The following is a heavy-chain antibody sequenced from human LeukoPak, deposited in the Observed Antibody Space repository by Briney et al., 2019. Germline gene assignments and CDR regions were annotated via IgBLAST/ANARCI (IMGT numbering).Heavy chain of an antibody. D-gene: IGHD2-21*02. V-gene: IGHV4-61*02. CDR3: TRGVTFGVLVFLD. Sequence: SETLSLTCTVSGASISSGNDYWTWIRQPAGKGLEGIGRIYTTGTTNDNPSLKSRADVSGDTSQNQFSLKLSSVTAADTAVYYCTRGVTFGVLVFLDWGQGALVTVSS. J-gene: IGHJ4*02. CDR1: GASISSGNDY. CDR2: IYTTGTT.